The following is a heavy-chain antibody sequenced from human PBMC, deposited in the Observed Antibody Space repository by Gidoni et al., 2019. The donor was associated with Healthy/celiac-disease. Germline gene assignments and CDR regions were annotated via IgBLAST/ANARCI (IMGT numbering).Heavy chain of an antibody. CDR1: GFNFEDYA. J-gene: IGHJ3*02. Sequence: EVHMVESGGGLVQPGRSLRLSCAASGFNFEDYAMHWVRQAPGKGLEWVSGISWNSGSIGYADSVKGRFTISRDNAKNSLYLQMNSLRAEDTALYYCARLGGGGNDAFDIWGQGTMVTVSS. V-gene: IGHV3-9*01. D-gene: IGHD3-16*01. CDR2: ISWNSGSI. CDR3: ARLGGGGNDAFDI.